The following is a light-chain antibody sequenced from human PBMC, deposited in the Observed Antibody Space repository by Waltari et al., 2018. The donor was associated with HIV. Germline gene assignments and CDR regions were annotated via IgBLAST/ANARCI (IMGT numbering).Light chain of an antibody. Sequence: IVMTQSPLSLSVSPGEPASISCKSTLSLLHTTGKNWLQWFLQKPGQSPQLLIYVGSSRASGVADRFSGSGLGTDFTLRISKVEAEDVGVYYCMQSLQIPLTFGGGTKLEI. CDR3: MQSLQIPLT. CDR1: LSLLHTTGKNW. J-gene: IGKJ4*01. CDR2: VGS. V-gene: IGKV2-28*01.